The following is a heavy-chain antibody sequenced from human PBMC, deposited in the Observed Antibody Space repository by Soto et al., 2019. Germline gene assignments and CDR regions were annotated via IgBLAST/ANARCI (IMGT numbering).Heavy chain of an antibody. Sequence: AASVKVSCKASGYSFTNNDVSWVRQATGQGLEWMGWMNPGSGDTGYAQKFQGRVTMTRDISIATAYMELSSLRSDDTAIYYCARMETFGSLHCFDPWGQGTLVTVS. J-gene: IGHJ5*02. CDR1: GYSFTNND. V-gene: IGHV1-8*01. CDR2: MNPGSGDT. D-gene: IGHD3-16*01. CDR3: ARMETFGSLHCFDP.